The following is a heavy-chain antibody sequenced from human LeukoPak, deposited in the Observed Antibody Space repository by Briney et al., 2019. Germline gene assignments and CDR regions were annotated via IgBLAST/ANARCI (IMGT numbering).Heavy chain of an antibody. Sequence: SVKVSCKTSGGTFSSYAISWVRQAPGQGLEWMGRIIPIFGTANYAQKFQGRVTITTDESTSTAYMELSSLRSEDTAVYYCARDQYDSSGYYYYWGQGTLVTVSS. CDR1: GGTFSSYA. CDR2: IIPIFGTA. V-gene: IGHV1-69*05. J-gene: IGHJ4*02. CDR3: ARDQYDSSGYYYY. D-gene: IGHD3-22*01.